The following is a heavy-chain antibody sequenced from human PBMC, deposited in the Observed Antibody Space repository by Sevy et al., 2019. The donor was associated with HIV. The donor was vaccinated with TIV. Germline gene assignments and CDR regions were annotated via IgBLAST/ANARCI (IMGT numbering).Heavy chain of an antibody. D-gene: IGHD2-2*01. J-gene: IGHJ4*02. CDR1: GFTFSSYG. V-gene: IGHV3-33*01. Sequence: GGSLRLSCAASGFTFSSYGMHWVRQAPGKGLEWVAVIWYDGSNKYYADSVKGRFTISRDNSKNKLYLQMNSLRAEDTAVYYCARVRWKYCSSTSCYLDYWGQGTLVTVSS. CDR3: ARVRWKYCSSTSCYLDY. CDR2: IWYDGSNK.